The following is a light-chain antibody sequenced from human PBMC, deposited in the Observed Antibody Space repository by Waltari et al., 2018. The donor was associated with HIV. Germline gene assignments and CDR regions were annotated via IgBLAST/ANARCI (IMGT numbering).Light chain of an antibody. V-gene: IGLV3-10*01. J-gene: IGLJ3*02. Sequence: SYELTQPPSVSVSPGQTATITCSGDALPKRNASWYQQRSGQAPVLVMYDDNKRPSGIPERFSGSTSGTTATLTVSRAQVDDEADYYCYSTDTTGYERVFGGGTKLTVL. CDR2: DDN. CDR1: ALPKRN. CDR3: YSTDTTGYERV.